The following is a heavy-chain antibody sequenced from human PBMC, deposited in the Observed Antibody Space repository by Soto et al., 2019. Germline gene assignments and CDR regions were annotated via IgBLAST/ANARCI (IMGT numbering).Heavy chain of an antibody. V-gene: IGHV3-11*01. D-gene: IGHD3-10*01. Sequence: GGSLRPSCAASGFTFSDYYMSCIRQAPGKGLEWVSYISSSGSTIYYADSVKGRFTISRDNAKNSLYLQMNSLRAEDTAVYYCARDSSYGSGSYYPLAAFDIWGQGTMVTVSS. CDR1: GFTFSDYY. CDR2: ISSSGSTI. J-gene: IGHJ3*02. CDR3: ARDSSYGSGSYYPLAAFDI.